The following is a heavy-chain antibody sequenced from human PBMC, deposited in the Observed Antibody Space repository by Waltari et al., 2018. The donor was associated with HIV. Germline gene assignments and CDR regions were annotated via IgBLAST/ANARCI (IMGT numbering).Heavy chain of an antibody. Sequence: VANIKQDGSEKYYVDSVNGRFTISRDNAENSLYLQMNSLRAEDTAVYYCARGGFYGSGSKVNWGQGTLVTVSS. V-gene: IGHV3-7*04. J-gene: IGHJ4*02. CDR2: IKQDGSEK. CDR3: ARGGFYGSGSKVN. D-gene: IGHD3-10*01.